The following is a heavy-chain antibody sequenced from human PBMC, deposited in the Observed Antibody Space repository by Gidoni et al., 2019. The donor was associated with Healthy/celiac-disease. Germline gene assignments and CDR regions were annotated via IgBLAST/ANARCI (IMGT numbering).Heavy chain of an antibody. CDR2: INHSGST. V-gene: IGHV4-34*01. J-gene: IGHJ5*02. CDR1: GGSFSGYY. D-gene: IGHD6-19*01. CDR3: ARSYQYSSGWYGNWFDP. Sequence: QVQLQQWGAGLLKPSETLSLTCAVYGGSFSGYYWSWIRQPPGKGLEWIGEINHSGSTNYNPSLKSRVTISVDTSKNQFSLKLSSVTAADTAVYYCARSYQYSSGWYGNWFDPWGQGTLVTVSS.